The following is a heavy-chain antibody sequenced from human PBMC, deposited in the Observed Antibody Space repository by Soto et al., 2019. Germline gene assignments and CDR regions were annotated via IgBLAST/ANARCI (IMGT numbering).Heavy chain of an antibody. CDR2: IKSDAYGGAI. CDR1: GFTFSNAW. V-gene: IGHV3-15*01. CDR3: PPTKGRLEPPTKDF. D-gene: IGHD2-8*01. Sequence: EVQLVESGGGLVKPGGSLRLSCAGSGFTFSNAWMSWVRRAPGKGLEWVGRIKSDAYGGAIDYAAPVKGRFTISRDDSNSTLFLPMNNLRAEDTSVYSCPPTKGRLEPPTKDFWGQGPPVIVSS. J-gene: IGHJ4*02.